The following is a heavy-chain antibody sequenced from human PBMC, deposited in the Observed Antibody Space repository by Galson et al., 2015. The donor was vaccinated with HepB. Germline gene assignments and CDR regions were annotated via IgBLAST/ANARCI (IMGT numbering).Heavy chain of an antibody. CDR3: AKDPLVVEPTTTRASSYMDV. CDR1: GFTFSNYA. J-gene: IGHJ6*03. V-gene: IGHV3-23*01. CDR2: ISGSSGHT. D-gene: IGHD1-14*01. Sequence: SLRLSCAGSGFTFSNYALSWVRQAPGEGLEWVSAISGSSGHTYYADSVRGRFTISRDNSKNTMYLQMNSLRAEDTAVYYCAKDPLVVEPTTTRASSYMDVWGKGTTVTVSS.